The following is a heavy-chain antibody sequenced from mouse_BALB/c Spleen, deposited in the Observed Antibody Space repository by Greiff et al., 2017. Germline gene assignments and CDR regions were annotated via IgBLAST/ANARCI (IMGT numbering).Heavy chain of an antibody. D-gene: IGHD2-10*01. CDR3: TRYLAYYGNYWYFDV. J-gene: IGHJ1*01. CDR2: IYPGSGST. Sequence: LQQPGSELVRPGASVKLSCKASGYTFTSYWMHWVKQRPGQGLEWIGNIYPGSGSTNYDEKFKSKATLTVDTSSSTAYMQLSSLTSEDSAVYYCTRYLAYYGNYWYFDVWGAGTTVTVSS. CDR1: GYTFTSYW. V-gene: IGHV1S22*01.